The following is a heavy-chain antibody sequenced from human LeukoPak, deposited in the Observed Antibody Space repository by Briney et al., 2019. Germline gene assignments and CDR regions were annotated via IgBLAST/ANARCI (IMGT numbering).Heavy chain of an antibody. J-gene: IGHJ4*02. D-gene: IGHD2-15*01. CDR1: GFTFSSYW. CDR3: ATGGGWWSPDY. Sequence: PGGSLRLSCAASGFTFSSYWMHWVRQAPGKGLVWVSRITSDGGTKGYADSVKGRFTTFRDNAKNTLYLLMNSLRAEDTAVYYCATGGGWWSPDYWGQGTLVTVSS. CDR2: ITSDGGTK. V-gene: IGHV3-74*01.